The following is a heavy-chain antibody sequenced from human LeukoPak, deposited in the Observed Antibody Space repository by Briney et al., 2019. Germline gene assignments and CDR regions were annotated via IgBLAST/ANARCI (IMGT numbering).Heavy chain of an antibody. Sequence: PGGSLRLSCAASGFTFSSYWMHWVRQTPGKGLVWVSRINIDGSNTRYADSVKGRFTISRDNAKNTLYLQMNSLRAEDTAVYYCARGTRGSNSFDYWGQGTLSPSPQ. CDR1: GFTFSSYW. J-gene: IGHJ4*02. V-gene: IGHV3-74*01. D-gene: IGHD1-26*01. CDR2: INIDGSNT. CDR3: ARGTRGSNSFDY.